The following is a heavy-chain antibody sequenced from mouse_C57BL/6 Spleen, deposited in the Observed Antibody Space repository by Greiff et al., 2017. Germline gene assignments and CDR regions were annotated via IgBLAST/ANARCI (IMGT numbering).Heavy chain of an antibody. CDR3: ARTGVYYGSSYFDY. D-gene: IGHD1-1*01. Sequence: VQLQQSGPELVKPGASVKISCKASGYTFTDYYMNWVKQSHGKSLEWIGDINPNNGGTSYNQKFKGKATLTVDKSSSTAYMELRSLTSEDSAVYYCARTGVYYGSSYFDYWGQGTTLTVSS. CDR2: INPNNGGT. CDR1: GYTFTDYY. V-gene: IGHV1-26*01. J-gene: IGHJ2*01.